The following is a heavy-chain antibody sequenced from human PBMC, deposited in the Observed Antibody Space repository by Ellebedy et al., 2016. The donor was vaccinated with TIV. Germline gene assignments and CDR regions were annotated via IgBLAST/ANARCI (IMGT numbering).Heavy chain of an antibody. CDR3: AAYYGGRFDY. D-gene: IGHD4-23*01. CDR2: IYYIGIT. V-gene: IGHV4-59*01. J-gene: IGHJ4*02. CDR1: GGSISTFY. Sequence: MPSETLSLTCNVSGGSISTFYWSWIRQPPGKGLEFIGYIYYIGITNYNPSLGSRVAISIDTSENQFSLRLSSVTAADTAVYYCAAYYGGRFDYWGQGTLVTVSS.